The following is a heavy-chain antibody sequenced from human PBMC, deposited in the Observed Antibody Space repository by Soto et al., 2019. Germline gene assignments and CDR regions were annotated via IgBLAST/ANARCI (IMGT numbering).Heavy chain of an antibody. Sequence: SVKVSCKASGGTFSSYAISLVRQAPGQGLEWMGGIIPIFGTANYAQKFQGRVTITADESTSTAYMELRSLRSDDTAVYYCARQDVVVPAAIPQFDPWGQGTLVTVSS. CDR2: IIPIFGTA. J-gene: IGHJ5*02. CDR1: GGTFSSYA. CDR3: ARQDVVVPAAIPQFDP. V-gene: IGHV1-69*13. D-gene: IGHD2-2*02.